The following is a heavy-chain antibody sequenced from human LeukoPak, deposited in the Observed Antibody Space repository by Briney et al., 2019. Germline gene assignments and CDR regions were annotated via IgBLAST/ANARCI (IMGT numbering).Heavy chain of an antibody. CDR3: ARGRSKITMVRGVPSYYFDY. CDR1: GGSFSGYY. CDR2: INHSGST. Sequence: PSETLSLTCAVYGGSFSGYYWSWIRQPPGKGLEWIGGINHSGSTNYNPSLKSRVTISVDTSKNQFSLRLSSVTAADTAVYYCARGRSKITMVRGVPSYYFDYWGQGTLVTVSS. D-gene: IGHD3-10*01. V-gene: IGHV4-34*01. J-gene: IGHJ4*02.